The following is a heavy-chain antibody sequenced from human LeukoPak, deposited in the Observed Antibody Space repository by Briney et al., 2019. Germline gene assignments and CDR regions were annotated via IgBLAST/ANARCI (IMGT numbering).Heavy chain of an antibody. CDR3: ARGTTDGYSYGRFDY. Sequence: PSETLSLTCTVSGGSISSGGFYWSWIRQHPGKGLEWLGYIYYSGTTYYNSSLKSRFTFSVDTSKNQFSLKLNPVTAADTALYYCARGTTDGYSYGRFDYWGQGTLVTVSS. CDR1: GGSISSGGFY. V-gene: IGHV4-31*03. CDR2: IYYSGTT. D-gene: IGHD5-18*01. J-gene: IGHJ4*02.